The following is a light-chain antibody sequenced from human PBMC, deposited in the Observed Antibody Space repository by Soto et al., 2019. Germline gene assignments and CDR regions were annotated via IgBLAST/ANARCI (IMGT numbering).Light chain of an antibody. V-gene: IGKV3-15*01. J-gene: IGKJ1*01. CDR3: QQYNTWLWT. CDR2: GAS. CDR1: QSVNAN. Sequence: EVVMTQSPATLSVSPGERATLSCRASQSVNANLAWYQQKPGQAPRLLIHGASNRATGIPARFSGSGFGTEFIPTMHSLQSEGFAVYYCQQYNTWLWTFGQGTKVEI.